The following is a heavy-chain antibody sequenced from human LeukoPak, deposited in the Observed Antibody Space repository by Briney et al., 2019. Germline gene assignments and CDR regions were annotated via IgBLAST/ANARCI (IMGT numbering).Heavy chain of an antibody. D-gene: IGHD2-2*01. J-gene: IGHJ4*02. Sequence: SETLSLTCAVSGGSISNYYWTWIRQPAGKGLEWIGRIYSSGTTTYNPSLKSRVTISLDTSMKKFSLKLNSVTAADTAVYYCASTERCSTTCPLDYWGQGTLVTVSS. V-gene: IGHV4-4*07. CDR2: IYSSGTT. CDR1: GGSISNYY. CDR3: ASTERCSTTCPLDY.